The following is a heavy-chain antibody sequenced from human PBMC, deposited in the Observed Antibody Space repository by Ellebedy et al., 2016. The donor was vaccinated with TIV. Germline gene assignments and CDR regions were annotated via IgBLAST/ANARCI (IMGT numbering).Heavy chain of an antibody. CDR1: GFTFSSYN. Sequence: GESLKISCAASGFTFSSYNMNWVRQAPGMGLEWVSSISSSSSYIYYAVSVKGRFTISRDNAKNSLYLQMNSLRAEDTAVYYCARGPPKWDVPLDLDWWGQGTLVIVSS. D-gene: IGHD1-26*01. V-gene: IGHV3-21*01. CDR2: ISSSSSYI. J-gene: IGHJ4*02. CDR3: ARGPPKWDVPLDLDW.